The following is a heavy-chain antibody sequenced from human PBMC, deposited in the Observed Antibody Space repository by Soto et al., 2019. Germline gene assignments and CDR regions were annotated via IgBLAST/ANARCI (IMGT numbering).Heavy chain of an antibody. CDR1: GGSISSGGYS. CDR2: IYHSGST. J-gene: IGHJ4*02. Sequence: QLQLQESGSGLVKPSQTLSLTCAVSGGSISSGGYSWSWIRQPPGKGLEWIGYIYHSGSTYYNPSLMSRVTISVDRSKNQFSLKLSSVTAADTAVYYCARLSSGWPYYFDYWGQGTLVTVSS. D-gene: IGHD6-19*01. CDR3: ARLSSGWPYYFDY. V-gene: IGHV4-30-2*01.